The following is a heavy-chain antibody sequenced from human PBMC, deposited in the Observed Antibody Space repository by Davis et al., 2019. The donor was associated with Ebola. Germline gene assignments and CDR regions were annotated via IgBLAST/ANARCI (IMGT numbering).Heavy chain of an antibody. V-gene: IGHV4-39*07. CDR3: ARVYGDYGGWFDP. D-gene: IGHD4-17*01. J-gene: IGHJ5*02. Sequence: SETLSLTCTVSGGSISSYYWGWIRQPPGKGLEWIGSIYYSGSTYYNPSLKSRVTISVDTSKNQFSLKLSSVTAADTAVYYCARVYGDYGGWFDPWGQGTLVTVSS. CDR1: GGSISSYY. CDR2: IYYSGST.